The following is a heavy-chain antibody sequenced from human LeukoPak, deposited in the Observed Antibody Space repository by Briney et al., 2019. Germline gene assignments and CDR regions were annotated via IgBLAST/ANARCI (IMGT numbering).Heavy chain of an antibody. J-gene: IGHJ6*02. D-gene: IGHD3-10*01. CDR2: ISYDGTNK. CDR1: GFTFSSYA. V-gene: IGHV3-30*04. CDR3: AKAVGFGEAYGMDV. Sequence: PGRSLRLSCAASGFTFSSYAMHWVRQAPGKGLRWVAIISYDGTNKYYADSVKGRFSISRDNSKNTLYLQMNSLRPEDTAVYYCAKAVGFGEAYGMDVWGQGTTVAVSS.